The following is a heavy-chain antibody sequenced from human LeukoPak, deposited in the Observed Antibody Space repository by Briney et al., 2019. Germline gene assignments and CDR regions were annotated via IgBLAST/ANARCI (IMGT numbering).Heavy chain of an antibody. D-gene: IGHD5-12*01. J-gene: IGHJ6*03. Sequence: PGRSLRLSCAASGFTFSSYAMHWVRQAPGKGLEWVAVISYDGSNKYYADSVKGRFTISRDNSKNTLYLQMNSLRAEDTAVYYCARGSAWDSGYRKGKTRNYYYYMDIWGKGTTVTVSS. CDR1: GFTFSSYA. V-gene: IGHV3-30*04. CDR3: ARGSAWDSGYRKGKTRNYYYYMDI. CDR2: ISYDGSNK.